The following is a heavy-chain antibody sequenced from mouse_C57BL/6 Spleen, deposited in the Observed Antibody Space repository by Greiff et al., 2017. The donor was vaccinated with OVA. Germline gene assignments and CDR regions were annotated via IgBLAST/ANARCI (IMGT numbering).Heavy chain of an antibody. V-gene: IGHV1-61*01. D-gene: IGHD1-1*01. J-gene: IGHJ1*03. CDR2: IYPSDSET. CDR1: GYTFTSYW. CDR3: ARALITSVWYFDV. Sequence: VQLQESGAELVRPGSSVKLSCKASGYTFTSYWMDWVKQRPGQGLEWIGNIYPSDSETHYNQKFKDKATLTVDKSSSTAYMQLSSLTSEDSAVYYGARALITSVWYFDVWGTGTTVTVSS.